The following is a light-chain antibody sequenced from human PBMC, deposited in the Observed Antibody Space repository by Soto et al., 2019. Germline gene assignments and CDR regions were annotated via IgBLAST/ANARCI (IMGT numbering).Light chain of an antibody. Sequence: DIQLTQSPSILSASAGDRVIITCRASQSISSWLAWYQQKPGKAPKLLLSKASTLDSGVPSRFSGSGSGTDFTLTISTLQPDDFATYYCQQYKSYPSFTFGHGTKVDIK. CDR2: KAS. CDR1: QSISSW. V-gene: IGKV1-5*03. CDR3: QQYKSYPSFT. J-gene: IGKJ3*01.